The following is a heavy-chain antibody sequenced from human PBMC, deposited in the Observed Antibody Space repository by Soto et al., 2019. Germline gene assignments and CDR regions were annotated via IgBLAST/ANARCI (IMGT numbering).Heavy chain of an antibody. CDR1: GYSISSGYY. J-gene: IGHJ5*02. CDR3: ARDLRAARPRWFDP. D-gene: IGHD6-6*01. CDR2: IYHSGST. Sequence: VSLTCAVSGYSISSGYYWGWIRQPPGKGLEWIGSIYHSGSTYYNPSLKSRVTISVDTSKNQFSLKLSSVTAADTAVYYCARDLRAARPRWFDPWGQGTLVTVSS. V-gene: IGHV4-38-2*02.